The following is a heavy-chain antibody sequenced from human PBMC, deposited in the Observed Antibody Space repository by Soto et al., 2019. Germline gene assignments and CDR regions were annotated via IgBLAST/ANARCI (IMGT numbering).Heavy chain of an antibody. CDR3: ARKEDYGDYVDY. D-gene: IGHD4-17*01. J-gene: IGHJ4*02. CDR2: IRVYNGNT. CDR1: GYTFSRYG. V-gene: IGHV1-18*04. Sequence: GPGVKKPGASVKVSCKASGYTFSRYGISWVRQAPGQGLEWMGWIRVYNGNTKYAQKVQDRVTMTTDTSTSTAYMELRSLRSDDTAVYYCARKEDYGDYVDYWGQGTLVTVSS.